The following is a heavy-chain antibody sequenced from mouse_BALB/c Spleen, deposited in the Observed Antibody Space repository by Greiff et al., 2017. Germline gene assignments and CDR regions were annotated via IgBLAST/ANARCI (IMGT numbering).Heavy chain of an antibody. CDR1: GYSITSGYY. J-gene: IGHJ3*01. CDR2: ISYDGSN. V-gene: IGHV3-6*02. Sequence: EVKLMESGPGLVKPSQSLSLTCSVTGYSITSGYYWNWIRQFPGNKLEWMGYISYDGSNNYNPSLKNRISITRDTSKNQFFLKLNSVTTEDTATYYCASDGYSTFAYWGQGTLVTVSA. CDR3: ASDGYSTFAY. D-gene: IGHD2-3*01.